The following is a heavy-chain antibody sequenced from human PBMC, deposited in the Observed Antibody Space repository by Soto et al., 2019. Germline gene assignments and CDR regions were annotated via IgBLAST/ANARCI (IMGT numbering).Heavy chain of an antibody. J-gene: IGHJ5*02. D-gene: IGHD3-10*01. Sequence: QVQLVESGGGVVQPGRSLRLSCAASGFTFSSYGMHWVHQAPGKGLEWVAVIWYDGSNKYYADSVKGRFTISRDNSKNTLYLQMNSLRAEDTAVYYCARGGLMVRGENWFDPWGQGTLVTVSS. V-gene: IGHV3-33*01. CDR2: IWYDGSNK. CDR1: GFTFSSYG. CDR3: ARGGLMVRGENWFDP.